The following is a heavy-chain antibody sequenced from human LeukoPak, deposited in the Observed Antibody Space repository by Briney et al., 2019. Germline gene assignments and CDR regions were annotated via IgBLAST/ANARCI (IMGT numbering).Heavy chain of an antibody. CDR3: ARKFTGTTANWYFDH. J-gene: IGHJ2*01. Sequence: SQTLSLTCTVPGGSISSGGYYWRWIRQHPGKGLEWIVYIYYSGSTYYNPYLKSRVTISVDTSKNQFSLKLSSVTAADTAVYYCARKFTGTTANWYFDHWGRGTLVTVSS. D-gene: IGHD1-7*01. CDR1: GGSISSGGYY. CDR2: IYYSGST. V-gene: IGHV4-31*03.